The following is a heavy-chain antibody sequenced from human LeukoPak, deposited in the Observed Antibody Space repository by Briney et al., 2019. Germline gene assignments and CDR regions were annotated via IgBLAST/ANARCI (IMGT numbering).Heavy chain of an antibody. CDR2: VYYSGST. CDR1: GGSIRSYY. D-gene: IGHD2-15*01. CDR3: ARDLSGSGSFPYGMDV. J-gene: IGHJ6*04. Sequence: SETLSLTCTVSGGSIRSYYWSWIRQPPGKGLEWIGYVYYSGSTKYNPSLKSRVTTSVVTSKNEFSLNLSSVTAADTAVYYCARDLSGSGSFPYGMDVWGKGTTVTVSS. V-gene: IGHV4-59*13.